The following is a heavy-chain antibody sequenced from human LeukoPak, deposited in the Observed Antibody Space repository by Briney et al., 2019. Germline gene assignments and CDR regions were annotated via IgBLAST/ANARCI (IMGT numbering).Heavy chain of an antibody. J-gene: IGHJ4*02. D-gene: IGHD3-3*01. CDR1: GGSFSGYY. V-gene: IGHV4-34*01. CDR2: INHSGST. Sequence: SETLSLTCAVYGGSFSGYYWSWIRQPPGKGLEWIGEINHSGSTNYNPSLKSRVTISVDASKNQFSLKLSSVTAADTAVYYCARHPKYYDFWSGYSDWGQGTLVTVSS. CDR3: ARHPKYYDFWSGYSD.